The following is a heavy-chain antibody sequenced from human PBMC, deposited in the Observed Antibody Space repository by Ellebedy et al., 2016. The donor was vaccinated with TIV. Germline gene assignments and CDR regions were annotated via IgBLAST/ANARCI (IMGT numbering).Heavy chain of an antibody. CDR3: AREDYDILTGSSHGMDV. CDR1: GYTLTGYY. J-gene: IGHJ6*02. D-gene: IGHD3-9*01. Sequence: ASVKVSCKASGYTLTGYYIHWVRQAPGQGLEWMGWISPNSGGTNYAQKFQGRVSMTRDTSINIAYMELSRLRSDDTAMYYCAREDYDILTGSSHGMDVWGQGTTVTVSS. CDR2: ISPNSGGT. V-gene: IGHV1-2*02.